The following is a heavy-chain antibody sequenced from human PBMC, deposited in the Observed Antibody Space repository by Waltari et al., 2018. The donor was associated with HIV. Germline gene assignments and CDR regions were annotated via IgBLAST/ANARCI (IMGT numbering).Heavy chain of an antibody. CDR1: GYTLTELS. CDR3: ATGGGTTSIQLYDLDV. CDR2: YDPEEYET. D-gene: IGHD1-26*01. Sequence: QVQLIQSGAEVKKPGASVKVSCKVFGYTLTELSMHWVRQAPGKGLEWMGGYDPEEYETTYAQRVQGRVTMTENTSTDSAYMELSSLTSEDTAVYYCATGGGTTSIQLYDLDVWGQGTTVTVSS. J-gene: IGHJ6*02. V-gene: IGHV1-24*01.